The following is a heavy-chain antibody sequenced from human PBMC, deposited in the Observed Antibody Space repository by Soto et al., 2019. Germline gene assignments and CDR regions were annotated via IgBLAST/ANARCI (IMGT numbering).Heavy chain of an antibody. Sequence: DVQLVESGGGLVQPGGSLRLSCAASEVTFRNSWMSWVRQAPGKGLEWVANINQDESEKYYVASVKGRFTISRDNVMNSLYLQMNSLRAEDTAVYYCARDSGYCSRTSYCFESWGQGTLVTVSS. J-gene: IGHJ4*02. D-gene: IGHD2-2*01. CDR3: ARDSGYCSRTSYCFES. CDR1: EVTFRNSW. V-gene: IGHV3-7*01. CDR2: INQDESEK.